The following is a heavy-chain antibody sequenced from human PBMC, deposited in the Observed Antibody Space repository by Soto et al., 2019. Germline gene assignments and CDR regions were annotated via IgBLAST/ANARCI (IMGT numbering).Heavy chain of an antibody. J-gene: IGHJ4*02. CDR3: AKGEAWSGYYSPPDY. D-gene: IGHD3-3*01. CDR2: ISGGGGST. CDR1: GLTFSNYV. V-gene: IGHV3-23*01. Sequence: GSLRLSCAASGLTFSNYVMSWVRQAPGKGLEWVSAISGGGGSTYYADSVKGRFTISRDNSKNTLYLQMNSLRAEDTAVYYCAKGEAWSGYYSPPDYWGQGTLVTVSS.